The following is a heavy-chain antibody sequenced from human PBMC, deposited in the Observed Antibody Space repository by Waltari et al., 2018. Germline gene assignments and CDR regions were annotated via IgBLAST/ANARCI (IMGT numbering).Heavy chain of an antibody. CDR3: ARDDRDGLPDYFDF. V-gene: IGHV3-30*01. Sequence: QVQLVESGGGVVQPGGSLSLSCQACGLTSRTSTMHWVRQAPGKGLEWVAVTSHDESHKYYADSVKGRFTISKDNSKNTLYLQMNSLSTEDTAMYYCARDDRDGLPDYFDFWGQGTLVTVSS. CDR1: GLTSRTST. CDR2: TSHDESHK. J-gene: IGHJ4*02. D-gene: IGHD2-8*01.